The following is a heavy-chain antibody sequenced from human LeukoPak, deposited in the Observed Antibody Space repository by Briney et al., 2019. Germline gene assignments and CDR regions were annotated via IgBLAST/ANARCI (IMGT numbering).Heavy chain of an antibody. D-gene: IGHD6-13*01. J-gene: IGHJ5*02. CDR3: VRFALSSSLDH. CDR2: IYPGYSDA. Sequence: RGESLKISCKILGSRLTNNWFGWGGQVPGKGLEWMGLIYPGYSDAKYSPSFQGQVTLSVDTSISTAYLQLGGLRASDTAIYYCVRFALSSSLDHWGQGTLVTVSS. V-gene: IGHV5-51*01. CDR1: GSRLTNNW.